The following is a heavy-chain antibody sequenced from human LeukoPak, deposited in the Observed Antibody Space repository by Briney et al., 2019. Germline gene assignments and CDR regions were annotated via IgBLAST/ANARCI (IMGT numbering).Heavy chain of an antibody. D-gene: IGHD3-10*01. J-gene: IGHJ3*01. V-gene: IGHV5-51*01. Sequence: GDSLEISCEASGYTFSNQWIGWVRQMPGKGLDWMGINYPGDSDTRYSPSFQCQVTISVDKSVTTTYLQWHSLKSSDTAMYYCARTGYHYGSGSHYAFDLWGQGTMVTVSS. CDR2: NYPGDSDT. CDR3: ARTGYHYGSGSHYAFDL. CDR1: GYTFSNQW.